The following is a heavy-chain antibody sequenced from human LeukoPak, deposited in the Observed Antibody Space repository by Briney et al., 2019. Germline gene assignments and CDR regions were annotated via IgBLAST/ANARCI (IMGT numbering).Heavy chain of an antibody. Sequence: GGSLRLSCVAPGFVFSTYSISWVGQAPGKGLKGVSSIYVIGSKTFYADFVKGRFTISRDSSMTTVFLQMNGMRVEETALYYCAKDRVQDNGLSFEIWGQGKLVSVSA. CDR1: GFVFSTYS. CDR3: AKDRVQDNGLSFEI. J-gene: IGHJ3*02. V-gene: IGHV3-23*01. CDR2: IYVIGSKT. D-gene: IGHD1-1*01.